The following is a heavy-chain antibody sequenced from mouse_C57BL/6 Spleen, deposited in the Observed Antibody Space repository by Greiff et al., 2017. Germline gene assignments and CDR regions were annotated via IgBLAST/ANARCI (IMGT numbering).Heavy chain of an antibody. J-gene: IGHJ2*01. CDR2: ISDGGSYT. Sequence: EVKVVESGGGLVKPGGSLKLSCAASGFTFSSYAMSWVRQTPEKRLGWVATISDGGSYTYYPDNVKGRFTISRDNAKNNLYLQMGHLKSEDTAMYYCAREGGLLSYFDYWGQGTTLTVSS. CDR1: GFTFSSYA. CDR3: AREGGLLSYFDY. V-gene: IGHV5-4*01. D-gene: IGHD2-1*01.